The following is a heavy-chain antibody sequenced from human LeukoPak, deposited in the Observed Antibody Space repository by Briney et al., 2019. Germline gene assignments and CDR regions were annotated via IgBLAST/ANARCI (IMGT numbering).Heavy chain of an antibody. CDR1: GFTFSVYW. CDR2: INGDGVSI. V-gene: IGHV3-74*01. D-gene: IGHD1-26*01. J-gene: IGHJ4*02. Sequence: PGGSLRLSCAASGFTFSVYWMHWVRQAPGKGLVWVSRINGDGVSINYADSVMGRFTISRDNAKNTLYLQMNSLRAEDTAVYYCARAGRPKSESYPTDFWGQGTLVTVSS. CDR3: ARAGRPKSESYPTDF.